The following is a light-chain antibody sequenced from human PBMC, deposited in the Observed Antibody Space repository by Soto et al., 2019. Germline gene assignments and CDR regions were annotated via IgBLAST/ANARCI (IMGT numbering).Light chain of an antibody. CDR2: DAS. CDR1: QNIRSS. Sequence: EVVMTQSPATLSVSPGERVTFSCRASQNIRSSLAWYQQRPGQAPRLLIYDASTRATGIPPRFSGGGSGTEFTVTISSLQSEDFAIYYCQQYDIWPPYTFGQGTKVDI. CDR3: QQYDIWPPYT. J-gene: IGKJ2*01. V-gene: IGKV3-15*01.